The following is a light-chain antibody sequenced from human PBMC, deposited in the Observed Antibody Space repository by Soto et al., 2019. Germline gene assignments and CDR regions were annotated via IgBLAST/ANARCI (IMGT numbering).Light chain of an antibody. J-gene: IGLJ2*01. CDR2: SNN. CDR3: ATWDDSLNGVV. V-gene: IGLV1-44*01. Sequence: QSVLTQPPSASGTPGQRVTISCSGSSSNIGSNAANWYQQLPGTAPKVLIFSNNHRPSGVPDRFSGSESGTSASLAISGLQSEDEAVYYCATWDDSLNGVVFGGGTKLTVL. CDR1: SSNIGSNA.